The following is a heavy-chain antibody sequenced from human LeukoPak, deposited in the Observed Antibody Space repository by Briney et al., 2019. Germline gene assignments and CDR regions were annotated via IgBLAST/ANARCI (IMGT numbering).Heavy chain of an antibody. CDR2: IIPILGIA. Sequence: SVKVSCKASGYTFTGYYMHWVRQAPGQGLEWMGRIIPILGIANYAQKFQGRVTITADKSTSTAYMELSSLRSEVTDVYYCAGVCGGSCADAFEIWGQGTMGSVSS. V-gene: IGHV1-69*04. CDR3: AGVCGGSCADAFEI. J-gene: IGHJ3*02. CDR1: GYTFTGYY. D-gene: IGHD2-15*01.